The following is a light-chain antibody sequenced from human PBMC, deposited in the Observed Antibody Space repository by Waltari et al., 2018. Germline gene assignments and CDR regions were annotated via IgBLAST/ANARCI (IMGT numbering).Light chain of an antibody. CDR1: QSVSNNY. CDR2: VAS. CDR3: QQYVTSLYT. J-gene: IGKJ2*01. V-gene: IGKV3-20*01. Sequence: EIVLTQSPGTLSLSPGERATLSCRASQSVSNNYLAWYQQKPGQAPRLLMYVASTRATGIPDRCSGSGSGTDFTLTISRLEPEDFAVYYCQQYVTSLYTFGQGTKLEIK.